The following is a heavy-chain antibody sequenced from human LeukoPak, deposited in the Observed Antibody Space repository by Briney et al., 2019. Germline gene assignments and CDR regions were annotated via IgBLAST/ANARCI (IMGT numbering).Heavy chain of an antibody. CDR3: ARAWAAPDAFDI. CDR1: GYTFTSYD. J-gene: IGHJ3*02. Sequence: ASVKVSCKASGYTFTSYDINWVRQATGQGLEWMGWMNPNSGNTGYAQKFQGRVTTTRNTSISTAYMELSSLRSEDTAVYYCARAWAAPDAFDIWGQGAMVTVSS. D-gene: IGHD1-26*01. CDR2: MNPNSGNT. V-gene: IGHV1-8*03.